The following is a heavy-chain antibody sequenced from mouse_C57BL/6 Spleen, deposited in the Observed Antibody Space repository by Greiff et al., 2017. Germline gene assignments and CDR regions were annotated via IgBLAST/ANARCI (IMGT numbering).Heavy chain of an antibody. Sequence: EVQLQQSGPELVKPGASVKMSCKASGYTFTDYNMHWVKQSHGKSLEWIGYINPNNGGTSYNQKFKGKATLTVNKSSSTAYMELRSLTSEDSAVYYWAREERGWLPAWFAYWGQGTLVTVSA. CDR2: INPNNGGT. CDR1: GYTFTDYN. J-gene: IGHJ3*01. V-gene: IGHV1-22*01. D-gene: IGHD2-3*01. CDR3: AREERGWLPAWFAY.